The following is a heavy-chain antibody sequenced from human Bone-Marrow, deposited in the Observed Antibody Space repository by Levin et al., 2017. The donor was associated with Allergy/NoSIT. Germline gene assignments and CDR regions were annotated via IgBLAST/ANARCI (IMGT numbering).Heavy chain of an antibody. CDR1: GYTFAGYD. J-gene: IGHJ4*02. D-gene: IGHD1-1*01. CDR2: ITSNSGGT. V-gene: IGHV1-2*06. Sequence: ASVKVSCKASGYTFAGYDIHWVRQAPGQGLEWMGRITSNSGGTDYSHNFQGRVTMARDTSLTTAYMELSRLTSDDTALYYCARDLAGAWTLDYWGQGTLVTVSS. CDR3: ARDLAGAWTLDY.